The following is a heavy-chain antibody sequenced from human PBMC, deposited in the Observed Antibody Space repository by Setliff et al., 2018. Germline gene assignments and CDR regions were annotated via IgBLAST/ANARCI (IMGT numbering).Heavy chain of an antibody. V-gene: IGHV4-4*08. CDR2: IYTTGTT. Sequence: PSETLSLTCTFSGVSMTNYYWSWIRRPPEKGLEWIGYIYTTGTTKYNPSLKSRVTISIDTSKNQFSLKMRSVTAADTAMYYCARSRGVGATINWFDPWGQGTLVTVSS. J-gene: IGHJ5*02. CDR1: GVSMTNYY. D-gene: IGHD1-26*01. CDR3: ARSRGVGATINWFDP.